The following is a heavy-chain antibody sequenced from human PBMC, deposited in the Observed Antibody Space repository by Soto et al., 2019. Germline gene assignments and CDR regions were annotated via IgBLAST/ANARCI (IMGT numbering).Heavy chain of an antibody. CDR2: IIPIFGTA. CDR3: ARDSDFWSGYTYYYYYYGMDV. D-gene: IGHD3-3*01. V-gene: IGHV1-69*06. CDR1: GGTFSSYA. J-gene: IGHJ6*02. Sequence: SVKVSCKASGGTFSSYAISWVRQAPGQGLERMGGIIPIFGTANYAQKFQGRVTITADKSTSTAYMELSSLRSEDTAVYYCARDSDFWSGYTYYYYYYGMDVWGQGTTVTVSS.